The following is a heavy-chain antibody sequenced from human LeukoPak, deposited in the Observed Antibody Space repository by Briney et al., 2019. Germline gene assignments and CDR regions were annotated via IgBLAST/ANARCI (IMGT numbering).Heavy chain of an antibody. V-gene: IGHV5-51*01. CDR2: INPGDSDT. J-gene: IGHJ6*03. D-gene: IGHD2-15*01. CDR1: GYSFTSYW. Sequence: GESLKISCKGSGYSFTSYWIGWVRQMPGKGLEWMGIINPGDSDTRYSPSFQGQVTISADKSISTAYLQWSSLKASDTAMYYCARLGGSWTYYYYMDVWGKGTTVTISS. CDR3: ARLGGSWTYYYYMDV.